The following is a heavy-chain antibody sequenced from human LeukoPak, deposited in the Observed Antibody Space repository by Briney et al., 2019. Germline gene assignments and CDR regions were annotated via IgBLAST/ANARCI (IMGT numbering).Heavy chain of an antibody. D-gene: IGHD5-18*01. Sequence: PSETLSLTCTISGGSISTYYWSWIRQPPGKGLEWIGYIYYSGRTNYNPSLKSRITISVDTSKNQFSLKLTSVTAADTAVYYCARGREAMGYYFDYWGQGTLVTVSS. CDR2: IYYSGRT. J-gene: IGHJ4*02. CDR3: ARGREAMGYYFDY. V-gene: IGHV4-59*01. CDR1: GGSISTYY.